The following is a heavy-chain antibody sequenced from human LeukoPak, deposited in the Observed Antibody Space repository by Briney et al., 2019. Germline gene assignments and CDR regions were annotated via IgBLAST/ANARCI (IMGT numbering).Heavy chain of an antibody. CDR3: ASSYYLDY. CDR1: GGSISSYY. J-gene: IGHJ4*02. CDR2: IYYSGST. V-gene: IGHV4-59*12. Sequence: SETLSLTCTVSGGSISSYYWSWIRQPPGKGLEWIGYIYYSGSTNYNPSLKSRVTISVDTSKNQFSLKLSSVTAADTAVYYCASSYYLDYWGQGTLVTVSS. D-gene: IGHD3-10*01.